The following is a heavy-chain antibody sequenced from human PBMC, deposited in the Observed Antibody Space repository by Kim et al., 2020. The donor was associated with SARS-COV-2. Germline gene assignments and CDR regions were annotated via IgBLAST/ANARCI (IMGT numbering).Heavy chain of an antibody. V-gene: IGHV3-23*01. Sequence: GALRLSCTTSGFTFTGYAMSWVRQAPGKGLEWVSSIDGSDGTTYYVDSVKGRFTISRDDSKSTLYLWMTSLRADDTAVYYYLKGGWGWIWDHWGQGA. D-gene: IGHD2-2*03. J-gene: IGHJ4*02. CDR2: IDGSDGTT. CDR3: LKGGWGWIWDH. CDR1: GFTFTGYA.